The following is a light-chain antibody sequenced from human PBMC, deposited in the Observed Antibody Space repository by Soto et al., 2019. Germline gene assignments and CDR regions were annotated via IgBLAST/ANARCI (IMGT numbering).Light chain of an antibody. CDR1: QNFLYSSNNKNY. J-gene: IGKJ4*01. CDR3: QQIETERALT. Sequence: RVGRASINCKSRQNFLYSSNNKNYLAWYQQKPGQPPKLLIYWASTRESGVPDRFRCSGSGRALHLSITSLQADCVAVYYSQQIETERALTFGGGTKVDIK. V-gene: IGKV4-1*01. CDR2: WAS.